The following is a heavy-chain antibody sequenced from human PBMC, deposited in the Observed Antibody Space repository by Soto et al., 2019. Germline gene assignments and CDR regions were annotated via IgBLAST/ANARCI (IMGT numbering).Heavy chain of an antibody. CDR1: SFSISSGYY. CDR2: IYYTGIT. V-gene: IGHV4-30-4*08. D-gene: IGHD2-21*01. CDR3: AREERKGIISWFDP. J-gene: IGHJ5*02. Sequence: SETLSLTCAVSSFSISSGYYWGWVRQSPGKGLEWIGYIYYTGITHLNPSLKSRLTMAVDTSKNEFSLKLTSVSAADTAVYFCAREERKGIISWFDPWGQGTPVTVSS.